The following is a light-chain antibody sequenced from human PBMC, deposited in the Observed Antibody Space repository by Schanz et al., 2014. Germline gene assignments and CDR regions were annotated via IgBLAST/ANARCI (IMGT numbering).Light chain of an antibody. Sequence: EIVLTQSPGTLSLSPGERATLSCRASQSVSSNFLVWYQQKPGQAPRLLIYGASSRATGIPDRFSGSGSGTDFTLTISSLQAEDVAVYYCQQYYSTLPLTFGGGTKVEIK. CDR1: QSVSSNF. V-gene: IGKV3-20*01. CDR2: GAS. CDR3: QQYYSTLPLT. J-gene: IGKJ4*01.